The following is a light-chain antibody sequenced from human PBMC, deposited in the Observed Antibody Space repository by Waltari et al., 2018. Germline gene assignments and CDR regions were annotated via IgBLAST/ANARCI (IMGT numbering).Light chain of an antibody. J-gene: IGLJ3*02. Sequence: QSALTQPASVSGSPGQSITISCTGTSSDVGTYNYVSWYQHHPGKAPKLVIYGVTTRPDGVSSRFSGSKSGNTASLTISGLQAEDEADYHCTSCTTSATWVFGGGTKLTVL. CDR2: GVT. V-gene: IGLV2-14*01. CDR3: TSCTTSATWV. CDR1: SSDVGTYNY.